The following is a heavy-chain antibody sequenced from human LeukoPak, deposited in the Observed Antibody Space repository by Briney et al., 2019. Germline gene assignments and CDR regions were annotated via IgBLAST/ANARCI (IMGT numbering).Heavy chain of an antibody. J-gene: IGHJ6*02. D-gene: IGHD5-12*01. CDR3: AANYIPYSGYDRRIYYYYGMDV. Sequence: SVKVSCKASGFTFTSSAVQWVRQARGQRLEWIGWIVVGSGNTNYAQKFQERVTITRDMSTSTAYMELSSLRSEDTAVYYCAANYIPYSGYDRRIYYYYGMDVWGQGTTVTVSS. CDR2: IVVGSGNT. V-gene: IGHV1-58*01. CDR1: GFTFTSSA.